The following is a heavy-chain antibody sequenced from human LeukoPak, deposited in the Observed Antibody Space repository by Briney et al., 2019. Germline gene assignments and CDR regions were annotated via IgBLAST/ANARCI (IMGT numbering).Heavy chain of an antibody. Sequence: GGSLRLSCVTSGLTFRGYDMFWVRQAPGKGLEWISYISSSTNRTHYADSVKGRFTISRDNAKNSLYLQMNSLRVDDTAVYHCARSLRTVVRGESPWGQGTLVTVSS. D-gene: IGHD3-10*02. V-gene: IGHV3-48*01. CDR3: ARSLRTVVRGESP. CDR2: ISSSTNRT. J-gene: IGHJ5*02. CDR1: GLTFRGYD.